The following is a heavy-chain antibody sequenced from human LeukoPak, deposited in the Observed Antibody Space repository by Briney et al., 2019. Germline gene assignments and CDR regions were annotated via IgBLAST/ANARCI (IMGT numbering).Heavy chain of an antibody. CDR2: ITSGSTI. J-gene: IGHJ4*02. CDR1: GFTFSDYY. Sequence: GGSLRLSGAASGFTFSDYYMSWIRQAPGKGLEWVSYITSGSTIYYADSVKGRFTISRDNAKNSLYLQMNSLRAEDTAVYYCARRSNYYDSSGYYYVNYFDYWGQGTLVTVSS. D-gene: IGHD3-22*01. V-gene: IGHV3-11*01. CDR3: ARRSNYYDSSGYYYVNYFDY.